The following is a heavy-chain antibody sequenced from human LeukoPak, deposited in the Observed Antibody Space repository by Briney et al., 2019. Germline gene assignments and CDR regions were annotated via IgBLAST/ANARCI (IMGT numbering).Heavy chain of an antibody. Sequence: SETLSLTCTVSGGSISSYYWSWIRQPPGKGLEWIGYIYYSGRTNYNPSLKSRVTFSVDTSKNQFSLKLSSVTAADTAVYYCARPVAVAGEYYFDYWGQGTLVTVSS. CDR1: GGSISSYY. D-gene: IGHD6-19*01. CDR2: IYYSGRT. J-gene: IGHJ4*02. CDR3: ARPVAVAGEYYFDY. V-gene: IGHV4-59*01.